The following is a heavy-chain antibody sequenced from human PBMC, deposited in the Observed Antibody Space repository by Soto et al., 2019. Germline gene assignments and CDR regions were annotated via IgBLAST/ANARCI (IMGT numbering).Heavy chain of an antibody. D-gene: IGHD3-22*01. CDR3: ARVPRDYYDSSGPHRYYLDY. J-gene: IGHJ4*02. CDR1: GGSISSYY. CDR2: IYYSGST. V-gene: IGHV4-59*01. Sequence: SETLSLTCTVSGGSISSYYWSWIRQPPGKGLEWIGYIYYSGSTNYNPSLKSRVTISVDTSKNQFSLKLSSVTAADTAVYYCARVPRDYYDSSGPHRYYLDYWGQGTLVTVSS.